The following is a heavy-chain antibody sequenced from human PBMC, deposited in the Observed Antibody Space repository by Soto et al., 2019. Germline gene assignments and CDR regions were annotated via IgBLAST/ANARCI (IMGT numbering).Heavy chain of an antibody. D-gene: IGHD4-17*01. J-gene: IGHJ4*02. V-gene: IGHV1-18*01. CDR3: ARGSETYGDYAFDY. Sequence: GALVKVSCKASGYTFTSYGISWVRQAPGQGLEWMGWISAYNGNTNYAQKLQGRVTMTTDTSTSTAYMELRSLRSDDTAVYYCARGSETYGDYAFDYWGQGTLVTVSS. CDR1: GYTFTSYG. CDR2: ISAYNGNT.